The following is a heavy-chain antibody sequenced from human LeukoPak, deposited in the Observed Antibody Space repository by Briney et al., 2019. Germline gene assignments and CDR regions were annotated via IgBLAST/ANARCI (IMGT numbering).Heavy chain of an antibody. CDR3: ARDTGALFYYDSSGSLGAFDI. CDR1: GFTFSSYA. Sequence: QSGGSLRLSCAASGFTFSSYAMHWVRQAPGKGLEWVAVISYDGSKTYYADSVKGRFTISRDNSKNTLSLQMNSLRAEDTAVYYCARDTGALFYYDSSGSLGAFDIWGQGTMVTVSS. CDR2: ISYDGSKT. D-gene: IGHD3-22*01. V-gene: IGHV3-30-3*01. J-gene: IGHJ3*02.